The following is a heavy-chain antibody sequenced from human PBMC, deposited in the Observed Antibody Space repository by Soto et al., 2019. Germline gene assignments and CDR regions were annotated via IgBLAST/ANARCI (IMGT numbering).Heavy chain of an antibody. Sequence: PSETLSLTCTVSGGSISSSSYYWGWIRQPPGKGLEWIGSIYYSGSTYYNPSLKSRVTISVDTSKNQFSLKLSSVTAADTAVYYCARHYGVGYFDYWGQGTLVTVSS. J-gene: IGHJ4*02. V-gene: IGHV4-39*01. D-gene: IGHD4-17*01. CDR1: GGSISSSSYY. CDR3: ARHYGVGYFDY. CDR2: IYYSGST.